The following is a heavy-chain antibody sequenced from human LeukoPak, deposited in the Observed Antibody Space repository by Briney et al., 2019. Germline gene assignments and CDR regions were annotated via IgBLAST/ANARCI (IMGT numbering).Heavy chain of an antibody. V-gene: IGHV1-2*02. CDR3: ARANFLYCSSTTCLFDY. Sequence: ASVKVSCKASGYTFTYYYMHWVRQAPGQGFEWMGWINPNDGDTNYAQKFQGRVTMTRVTSISTAHMEVSRLRSDDTAVYYCARANFLYCSSTTCLFDYWGQGTLVTVSS. D-gene: IGHD2-2*01. CDR1: GYTFTYYY. CDR2: INPNDGDT. J-gene: IGHJ4*02.